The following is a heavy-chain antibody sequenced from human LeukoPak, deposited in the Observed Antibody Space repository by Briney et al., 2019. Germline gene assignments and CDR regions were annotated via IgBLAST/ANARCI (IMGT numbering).Heavy chain of an antibody. Sequence: ASVKVSCKASGYTFTSYDINWVRQATGQGLEWMGWMNPNSGNTGYAQKFQGRVTISRNTSISTAYMELSSLRSEDTAVYCCARRRYYYGSGSRKGNWFDPWGQGTLVTVSS. CDR3: ARRRYYYGSGSRKGNWFDP. V-gene: IGHV1-8*01. D-gene: IGHD3-10*01. CDR2: MNPNSGNT. CDR1: GYTFTSYD. J-gene: IGHJ5*02.